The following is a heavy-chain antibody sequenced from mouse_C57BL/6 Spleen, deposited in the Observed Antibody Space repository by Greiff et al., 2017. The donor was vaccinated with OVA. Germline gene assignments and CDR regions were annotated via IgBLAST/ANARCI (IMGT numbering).Heavy chain of an antibody. J-gene: IGHJ3*01. CDR1: GYTFTSYW. CDR2: IDPSDSST. Sequence: QVQLKQPGAELVMPGASVKLSCKASGYTFTSYWMHWVKQRPGQGLAWIGEIDPSDSSTNYNQKFKGKSTLSVDKSSSPAYMQLISLTSEDSAVYYCANLLAGFAYWGQGTLVTVSA. V-gene: IGHV1-69*01. CDR3: ANLLAGFAY. D-gene: IGHD1-1*01.